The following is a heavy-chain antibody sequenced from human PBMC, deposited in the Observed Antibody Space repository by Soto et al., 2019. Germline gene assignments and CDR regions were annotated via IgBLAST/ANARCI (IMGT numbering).Heavy chain of an antibody. CDR1: GGSFRGYY. D-gene: IGHD3-9*01. CDR3: ARTNILTGYYRFRYWSAP. CDR2: INHSGST. Sequence: LVTLSLTCAVYGGSFRGYYWSLIRQPPVKVLEWIGEINHSGSTNYNPSLKSRVTISVDTSKNQFSLKLSSVTAADTAVYYCARTNILTGYYRFRYWSAPWGQGTLVTVSS. V-gene: IGHV4-34*01. J-gene: IGHJ5*02.